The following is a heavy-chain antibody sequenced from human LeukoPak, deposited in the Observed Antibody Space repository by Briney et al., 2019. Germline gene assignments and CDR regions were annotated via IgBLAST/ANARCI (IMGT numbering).Heavy chain of an antibody. V-gene: IGHV3-21*01. CDR3: ARGELWVS. Sequence: PGGSLRLSCAAFSTYGMSWVRQAPGKGLEWVSSISSSSSYIYYADAVKGRFTISRDNVKNLLYLQMNSLRAEDTAVYYCARGELWVSWGQGTLVTVSS. CDR2: ISSSSSYI. CDR1: STYG. J-gene: IGHJ5*02. D-gene: IGHD1-26*01.